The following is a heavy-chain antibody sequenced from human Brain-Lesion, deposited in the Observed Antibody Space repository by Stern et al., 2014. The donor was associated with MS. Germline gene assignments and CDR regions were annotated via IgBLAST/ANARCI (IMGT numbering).Heavy chain of an antibody. D-gene: IGHD3-3*01. J-gene: IGHJ4*02. CDR1: GGAVSSGDRY. CDR3: ARVTEFLRFFYPDY. V-gene: IGHV4-31*03. CDR2: IPYSGNT. Sequence: QVQLVESGPGLVKPSQTLSLTCTVSGGAVSSGDRYWSWIRQHPETGLVWIGYIPYSGNTSYNTSLDSRVTISMDRSKNQFSLKLRSVTAADTAVYYCARVTEFLRFFYPDYWGQGIRVTVSS.